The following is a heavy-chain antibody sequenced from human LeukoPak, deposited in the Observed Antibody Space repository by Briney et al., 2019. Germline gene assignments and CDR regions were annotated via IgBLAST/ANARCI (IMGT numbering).Heavy chain of an antibody. V-gene: IGHV1-18*01. CDR1: GYTFTSYG. Sequence: ASVKVSCKASGYTFTSYGISWVRQAPGQGLEWMRWISAYNGNTNYAQKLQGRVTMTTDTSTSTAYMELRSLRSDDTAVYYCARAVYPDYYDSSGYYDDAFDIWGQGTMVTVSS. CDR3: ARAVYPDYYDSSGYYDDAFDI. J-gene: IGHJ3*02. CDR2: ISAYNGNT. D-gene: IGHD3-22*01.